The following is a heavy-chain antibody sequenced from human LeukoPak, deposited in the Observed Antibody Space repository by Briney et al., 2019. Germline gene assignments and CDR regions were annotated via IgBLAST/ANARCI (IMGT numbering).Heavy chain of an antibody. J-gene: IGHJ4*02. CDR2: ISWDGGST. Sequence: GGSLRLSCAASGFTFDDYTMHWVRQAPGKGLEWVSLISWDGGSTYYADSVKGRFTISRDNSKNSLYLQMNSLRTEDTALYYCAKDIIPSSKSGYFDYWGQGTLVTVSS. V-gene: IGHV3-43*01. CDR1: GFTFDDYT. D-gene: IGHD4-11*01. CDR3: AKDIIPSSKSGYFDY.